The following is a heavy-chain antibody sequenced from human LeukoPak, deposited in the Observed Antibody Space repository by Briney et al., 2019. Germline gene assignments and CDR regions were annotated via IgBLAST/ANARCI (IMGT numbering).Heavy chain of an antibody. Sequence: KPSETLSLTCAVYGGSFSGYYWSWIRQPPGKGLEWIGEINRSGSTNYNPSLKSRVTISVDTSKNQFSLKLSSVTAADTAVYYCAILYSSSRSFWGQGTLVTVSS. D-gene: IGHD6-6*01. CDR3: AILYSSSRSF. CDR2: INRSGST. J-gene: IGHJ4*02. CDR1: GGSFSGYY. V-gene: IGHV4-34*01.